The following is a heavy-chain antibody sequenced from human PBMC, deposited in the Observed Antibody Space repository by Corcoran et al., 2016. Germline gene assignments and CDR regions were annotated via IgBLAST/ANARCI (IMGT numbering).Heavy chain of an antibody. J-gene: IGHJ4*02. D-gene: IGHD3-10*01. CDR1: GFTFSNAW. Sequence: EVQLVESGGGLVKPGGSLRLSCAASGFTFSNAWMSWVRQAPGKGLEWVCRIKSKTDGGTTDYAAPVKGRFTISRDDSKNTLYLQMNSLKTEDTAVSYCTSAPGGGYFDYWGQGTLVTVSS. CDR2: IKSKTDGGTT. V-gene: IGHV3-15*01. CDR3: TSAPGGGYFDY.